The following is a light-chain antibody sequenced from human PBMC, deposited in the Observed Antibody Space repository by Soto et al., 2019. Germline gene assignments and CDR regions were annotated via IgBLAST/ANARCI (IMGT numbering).Light chain of an antibody. V-gene: IGKV3-15*01. J-gene: IGKJ1*01. CDR1: QSVSSN. Sequence: EIVMTQSPATLSVSPGERATLSCRASQSVSSNLAWYQQKPGQAPRLLIYGASTRATGIPARFSGSGSGTDFTHTISSLQSEDFAVYYCQQYNNWPPRGTFGQGTKVEIK. CDR3: QQYNNWPPRGT. CDR2: GAS.